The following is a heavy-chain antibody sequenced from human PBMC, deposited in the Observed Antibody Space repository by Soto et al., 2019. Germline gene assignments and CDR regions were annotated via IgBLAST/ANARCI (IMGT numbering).Heavy chain of an antibody. CDR3: ARGCSSTSCLGCYYYYYGMDV. V-gene: IGHV1-69*13. CDR1: GGTFSSYA. CDR2: IIPIFGTA. J-gene: IGHJ6*02. Sequence: GASVKVSCKASGGTFSSYAISWVRQAPGQGLEWMGGIIPIFGTANYAQKFQGRVTITADESTSTAYMELSSLRSEDTAVYYCARGCSSTSCLGCYYYYYGMDVWGQGTTVTVSS. D-gene: IGHD2-2*01.